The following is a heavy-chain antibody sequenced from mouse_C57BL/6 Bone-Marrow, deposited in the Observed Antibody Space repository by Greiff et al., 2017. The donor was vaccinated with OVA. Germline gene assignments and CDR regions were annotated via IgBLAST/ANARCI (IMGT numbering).Heavy chain of an antibody. V-gene: IGHV5-4*01. J-gene: IGHJ4*01. CDR1: GFTFSSYA. CDR2: ISDGGSYT. CDR3: AREEIYYYGSSRKDYAMDY. Sequence: EVKLMESGGGLVKPGGSLKLSCAASGFTFSSYAMSWVRQTPEKRLEWVATISDGGSYTYYPDNVKGRFTISRDNAKNNLYLQMSHLKSEDTAMYYCAREEIYYYGSSRKDYAMDYWGQGTSVTVSS. D-gene: IGHD1-1*01.